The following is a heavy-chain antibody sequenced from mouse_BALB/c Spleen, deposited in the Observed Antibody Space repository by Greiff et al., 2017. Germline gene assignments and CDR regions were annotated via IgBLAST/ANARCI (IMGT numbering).Heavy chain of an antibody. CDR2: IWAGGST. CDR3: ASLYDGYSYYFDY. Sequence: VKLVESGPGLVAPSQSLSITCTVSGFSLTSYGVHWVRQPPGKGLEWLGVIWAGGSTNYNSALMSRLSISKDNSKSQVFLKMNSLQTDDTAMYYCASLYDGYSYYFDYWGQGTTLTVSS. D-gene: IGHD2-3*01. V-gene: IGHV2-9*02. CDR1: GFSLTSYG. J-gene: IGHJ2*01.